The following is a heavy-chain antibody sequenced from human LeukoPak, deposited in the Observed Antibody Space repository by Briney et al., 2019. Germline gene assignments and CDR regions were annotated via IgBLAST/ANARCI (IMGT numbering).Heavy chain of an antibody. J-gene: IGHJ3*02. Sequence: SQTLSLTCAISGDSVSSDSAAWNWIRQSPSRGLEWLGRTYYRSKWYTDYAVSVKSRMTINPDTSKNQFSLHLNSVTPGDTAVYYCARAGDHVLYGGTDMWGLGTMVTVSS. CDR1: GDSVSSDSAA. CDR2: TYYRSKWYT. D-gene: IGHD4-23*01. V-gene: IGHV6-1*01. CDR3: ARAGDHVLYGGTDM.